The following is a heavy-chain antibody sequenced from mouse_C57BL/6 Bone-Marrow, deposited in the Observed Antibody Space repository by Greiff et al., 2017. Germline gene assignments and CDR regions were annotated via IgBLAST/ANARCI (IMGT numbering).Heavy chain of an antibody. Sequence: VKLEESGGGLVQPGGSMKLSCVASGFTFSNYWMNWVRQSPEKGLEWVAQIRLKSDNYATHYAESVKGRFTISRDDSKRSVYLQMNNLRAEDTGIYYCTGTMVTTYYFDYWGQGTTLTVSS. V-gene: IGHV6-3*01. CDR1: GFTFSNYW. D-gene: IGHD2-2*01. CDR3: TGTMVTTYYFDY. CDR2: IRLKSDNYAT. J-gene: IGHJ2*01.